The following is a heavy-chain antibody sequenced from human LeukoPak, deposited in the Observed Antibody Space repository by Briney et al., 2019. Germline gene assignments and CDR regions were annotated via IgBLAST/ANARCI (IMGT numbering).Heavy chain of an antibody. CDR3: TRDRSYSDFDY. Sequence: GSLRLSCAASGFRFSDHTMNWVRQAPGKGLEWVSSIGGTNGAIFYADSVKGRFTISRDNVENSLSLQMNSLRAEDTAVYYCTRDRSYSDFDYWGQGTLVTVSS. J-gene: IGHJ4*02. V-gene: IGHV3-21*01. CDR2: IGGTNGAI. D-gene: IGHD3-10*01. CDR1: GFRFSDHT.